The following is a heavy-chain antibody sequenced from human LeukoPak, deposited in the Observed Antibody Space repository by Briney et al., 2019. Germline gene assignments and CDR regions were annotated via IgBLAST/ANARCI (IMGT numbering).Heavy chain of an antibody. D-gene: IGHD6-19*01. J-gene: IGHJ4*02. CDR1: GFTFSSYA. V-gene: IGHV3-30-3*01. CDR2: ISYDGSNK. CDR3: AKDHRDSSGWFYSY. Sequence: PGGSLRLSCAASGFTFSSYAMHWVRQAPGKGLEWVAVISYDGSNKYYADSVKGRFTISRDNSKNTLYLQMSSLRAEDTAVYTCAKDHRDSSGWFYSYWGQGTLVTVSS.